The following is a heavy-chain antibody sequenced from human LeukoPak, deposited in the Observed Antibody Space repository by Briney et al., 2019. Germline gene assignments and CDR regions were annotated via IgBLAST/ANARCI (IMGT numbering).Heavy chain of an antibody. CDR1: GFTFSSYG. D-gene: IGHD6-19*01. V-gene: IGHV3-30*18. Sequence: PGRSLRLFCAASGFTFSSYGMHWVRQAPGKGLEWVAVISYDGSNKYYADSVKGRFTISRDNSKNTLYLQMNSLRAEDTAVYYCAKDREYSSGWQTTFDYWGQGTLVTVSS. CDR3: AKDREYSSGWQTTFDY. J-gene: IGHJ4*02. CDR2: ISYDGSNK.